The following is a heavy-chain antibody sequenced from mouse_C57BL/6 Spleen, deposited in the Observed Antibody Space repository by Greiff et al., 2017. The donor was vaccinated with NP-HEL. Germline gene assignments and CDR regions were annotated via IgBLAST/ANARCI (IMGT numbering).Heavy chain of an antibody. CDR1: GYTFTSYW. J-gene: IGHJ4*01. Sequence: QVQLKQSGAELVMPGASVKLSCKASGYTFTSYWMHWVKQRPGQGLEWIGEIDPSDSYTNYNQKFKGKSTLTVDKSSSTAYMQLSSLTSEDSAVYYCARWGDYDVGAMDYWGQGTSVTVSS. V-gene: IGHV1-69*01. CDR2: IDPSDSYT. CDR3: ARWGDYDVGAMDY. D-gene: IGHD2-4*01.